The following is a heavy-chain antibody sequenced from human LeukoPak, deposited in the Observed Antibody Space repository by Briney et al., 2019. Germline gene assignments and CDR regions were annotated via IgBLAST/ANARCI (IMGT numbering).Heavy chain of an antibody. V-gene: IGHV3-21*04. Sequence: GGSLRLSCAASGFTFSSYSMNWVRQAPGKGLEWVSSISSSSSYIYYADSVKGRFTISRDNSKNTLYLQMNSLRAEDTAVYYCATLKQWLHDLGFDYWGQGALVTVSS. J-gene: IGHJ4*02. D-gene: IGHD6-19*01. CDR1: GFTFSSYS. CDR3: ATLKQWLHDLGFDY. CDR2: ISSSSSYI.